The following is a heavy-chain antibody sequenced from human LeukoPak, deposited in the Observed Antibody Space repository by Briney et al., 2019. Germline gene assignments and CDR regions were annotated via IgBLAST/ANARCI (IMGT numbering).Heavy chain of an antibody. CDR3: ARERSAMVTGFDY. CDR2: IGSSSSYI. J-gene: IGHJ4*02. Sequence: GSLRLSCAASGFTFSSYSMNWVRQAPGKGLEWVSSIGSSSSYIYYADSVKGRFTISRDNAKNSLYLQMNSLRAEDTAVYYCARERSAMVTGFDYWGQGTLVT. CDR1: GFTFSSYS. V-gene: IGHV3-21*01. D-gene: IGHD5-18*01.